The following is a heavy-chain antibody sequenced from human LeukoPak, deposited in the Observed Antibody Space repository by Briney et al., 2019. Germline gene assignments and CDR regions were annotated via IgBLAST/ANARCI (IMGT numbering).Heavy chain of an antibody. CDR3: ARGPAGYN. Sequence: GGSLRPSCAASGFTFSSNHMSWVRQAPGKGLEWVSVIYSGGSTDYADSVKGRFTISRDILKNTLYLQMNSLRAEDTAVYYCARGPAGYNWGQGTLVTVSS. V-gene: IGHV3-53*01. J-gene: IGHJ4*02. CDR1: GFTFSSNH. CDR2: IYSGGST. D-gene: IGHD1-1*01.